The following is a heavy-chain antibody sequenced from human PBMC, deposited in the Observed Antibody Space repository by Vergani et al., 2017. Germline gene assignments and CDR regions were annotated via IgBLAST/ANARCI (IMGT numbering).Heavy chain of an antibody. V-gene: IGHV1-69*01. Sequence: QVQLVQSGAEVKKPGSSVKVSCKASGGTFSSYAISWVRQAPGQGIEWMGGIIPIFGTAHYSQKFQGRVTITADESTSKAYMELSSLRSEDTAVYYCARSRVGRSGSYLQIDYWGQGTLVTVSS. CDR2: IIPIFGTA. CDR3: ARSRVGRSGSYLQIDY. D-gene: IGHD1-26*01. CDR1: GGTFSSYA. J-gene: IGHJ4*02.